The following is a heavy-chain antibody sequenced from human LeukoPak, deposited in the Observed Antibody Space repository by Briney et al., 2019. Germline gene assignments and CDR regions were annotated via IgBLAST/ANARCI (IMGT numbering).Heavy chain of an antibody. CDR3: ATDPPWGSDVFDM. D-gene: IGHD7-27*01. CDR2: IKPDGSDK. CDR1: GFSSSSYW. V-gene: IGHV3-7*03. J-gene: IGHJ3*02. Sequence: PGGSLRLSCAASGFSSSSYWMMWVRQAPGKGLEWVANIKPDGSDKCYVDSVKGRFTISRDNAQNSLFLQMSSLRADDTATYYCATDPPWGSDVFDMWGRGTMVTVSS.